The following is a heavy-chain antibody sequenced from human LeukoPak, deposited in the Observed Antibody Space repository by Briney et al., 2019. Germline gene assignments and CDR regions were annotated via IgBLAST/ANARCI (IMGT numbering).Heavy chain of an antibody. CDR3: ARESGRGGVSLDY. V-gene: IGHV3-30-3*01. CDR1: GFTFSSYW. CDR2: ISYDGSNK. D-gene: IGHD5/OR15-5a*01. J-gene: IGHJ4*02. Sequence: GGSLRLSCAASGFTFSSYWMSWVRQAPGKGLEWVAVISYDGSNKYYADSVKGRFTISRDNSKNTLYLQMNSLRAEDTAVYYCARESGRGGVSLDYWGQGTLVTVSS.